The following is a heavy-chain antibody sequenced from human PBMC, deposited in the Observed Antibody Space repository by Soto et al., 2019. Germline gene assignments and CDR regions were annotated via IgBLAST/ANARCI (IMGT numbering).Heavy chain of an antibody. J-gene: IGHJ5*02. CDR1: GYSFTSYW. Sequence: PGESLKISCKGSGYSFTSYWIGWVCQMPGKGLEWMGIIYPGDSDTRYSPSFQGRVTISADKSISTAYLQWSSLKASDTAMYYCARQGSSGWLYNWFDPWGQGTLVTVSS. D-gene: IGHD6-19*01. CDR3: ARQGSSGWLYNWFDP. CDR2: IYPGDSDT. V-gene: IGHV5-51*01.